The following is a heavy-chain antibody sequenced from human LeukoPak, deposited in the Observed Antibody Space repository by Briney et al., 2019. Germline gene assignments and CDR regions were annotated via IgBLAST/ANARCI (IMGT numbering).Heavy chain of an antibody. V-gene: IGHV1-8*01. CDR3: ARGEVVAATGNNWFDP. D-gene: IGHD2-15*01. CDR2: MNPNSGNT. Sequence: ASVKVSCKASGYTFTSYDINWVRQATGQGLEWMGWMNPNSGNTGYAQKFQGRVTMTRNTSISTAYMELSSLRSEDTAVYYCARGEVVAATGNNWFDPWGQGTLVTVSS. CDR1: GYTFTSYD. J-gene: IGHJ5*02.